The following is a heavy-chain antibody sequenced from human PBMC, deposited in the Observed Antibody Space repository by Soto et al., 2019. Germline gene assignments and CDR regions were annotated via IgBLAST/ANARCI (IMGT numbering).Heavy chain of an antibody. CDR3: ARDPISTSSYGMDV. V-gene: IGHV4-31*03. CDR2: IYYSGST. D-gene: IGHD2-2*01. Sequence: QVQLQESGPGLVKPSQTLSLTCTVSGGSISSGGYYWSWIRQHPGKGLEWIGYIYYSGSTYYNPSLKIRVTISVDTSKNQFSLKLSSVTAADTAVYYCARDPISTSSYGMDVWGQGTTVTVSS. J-gene: IGHJ6*02. CDR1: GGSISSGGYY.